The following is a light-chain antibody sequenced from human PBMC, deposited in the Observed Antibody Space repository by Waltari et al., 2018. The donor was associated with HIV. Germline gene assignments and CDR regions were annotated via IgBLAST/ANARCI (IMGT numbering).Light chain of an antibody. CDR1: KLGDKY. V-gene: IGLV3-1*01. CDR2: QDS. CDR3: QAWDSSTGV. J-gene: IGLJ1*01. Sequence: SYELTQPPSVSVSPGQTASITCSGDKLGDKYACWYQQKPGQSPVLVIYQDSKRPSGIPVRFSGSTSGNTATLTISGTQAMDEADYYCQAWDSSTGVFGTGTKVTVL.